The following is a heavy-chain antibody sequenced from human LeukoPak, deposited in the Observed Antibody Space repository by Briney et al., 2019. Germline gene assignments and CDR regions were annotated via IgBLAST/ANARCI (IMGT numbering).Heavy chain of an antibody. Sequence: SETLSLTCAVYSGSFSGYYWSWIRQPPGKGLEWIGEINHSGITNYNPSLKSRVTISVDTSKNQFSLKLTSVSAADTAVYYCARSYYYESSGYGDFDYWGQGALVTVSS. D-gene: IGHD3-22*01. CDR1: SGSFSGYY. J-gene: IGHJ4*02. V-gene: IGHV4-34*01. CDR3: ARSYYYESSGYGDFDY. CDR2: INHSGIT.